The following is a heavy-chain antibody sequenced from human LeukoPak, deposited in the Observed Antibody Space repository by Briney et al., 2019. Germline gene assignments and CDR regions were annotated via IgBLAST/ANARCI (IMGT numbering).Heavy chain of an antibody. D-gene: IGHD6-19*01. CDR2: INSDGSST. CDR1: GFTFSSYW. V-gene: IGHV3-74*01. J-gene: IGHJ4*02. Sequence: GGSLRLSCAASGFTFSSYWMHWVRQAPGKGLVWVSRINSDGSSTSYADSVKGRFTISRDNAKNSLYLQMNSLRAEDTAVYYCARASGSGWPPPGFDYWGQGTLVTVSS. CDR3: ARASGSGWPPPGFDY.